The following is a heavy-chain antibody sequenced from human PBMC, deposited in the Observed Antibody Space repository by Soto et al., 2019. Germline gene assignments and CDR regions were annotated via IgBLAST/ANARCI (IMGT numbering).Heavy chain of an antibody. D-gene: IGHD3-22*01. CDR2: IYPGDSDT. CDR1: GFTFSSFW. CDR3: ARARDSSSNYCLDS. J-gene: IGHJ4*02. Sequence: EVQLVQSGAEVKGSGESLKISCKGSGFTFSSFWIGWVRQMPGKGLELMGIIYPGDSDTRYSPSFQGQVTISADKSIGTAYLQWSSLQASDTAVYYCARARDSSSNYCLDSWGQGTLVTVSS. V-gene: IGHV5-51*03.